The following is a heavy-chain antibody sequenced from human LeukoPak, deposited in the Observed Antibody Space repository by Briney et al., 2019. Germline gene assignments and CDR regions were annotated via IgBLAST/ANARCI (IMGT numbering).Heavy chain of an antibody. CDR1: GFTFSSYW. J-gene: IGHJ3*02. D-gene: IGHD2-21*01. CDR2: IKQDGSEK. V-gene: IGHV3-7*01. CDR3: ARDLRFSANYCGGDCTSLEAFDI. Sequence: TGGSLRLSCAASGFTFSSYWMSWVRQAPGKGLEWVANIKQDGSEKYYVDSVKGRFTISRDNAKNSLYLQMNSLRAEDTAVYYCARDLRFSANYCGGDCTSLEAFDIWGQGTMVTVSS.